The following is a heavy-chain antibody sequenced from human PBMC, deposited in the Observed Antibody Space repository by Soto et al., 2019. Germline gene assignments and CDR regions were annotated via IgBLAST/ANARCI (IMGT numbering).Heavy chain of an antibody. CDR2: ISADNGNS. V-gene: IGHV1-18*01. CDR3: ARDSPPPRE. J-gene: IGHJ4*02. CDR1: GYTFTSYA. Sequence: QVQLVQSGAEVKKPGASVKVSCKASGYTFTSYAISWVRQAPGQGLEWMGWISADNGNSNYAQKLQRRVTMTTDTSTSPAYMELRSLSSDDTAVYSCARDSPPPREWRQGTLVTVSS.